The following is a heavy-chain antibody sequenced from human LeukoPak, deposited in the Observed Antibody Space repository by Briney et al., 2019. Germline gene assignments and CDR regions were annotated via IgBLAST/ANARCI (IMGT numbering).Heavy chain of an antibody. Sequence: GGSLRPSCAASGFTVSSYAMSCARQAPGKGLEWGSDISGSGGSTYYADSVKGRFTSSTDSSKNTLYLQMNSLRAEDTAVYHCAKGSISSPLLRSWGQGTLVTVSS. CDR2: ISGSGGST. V-gene: IGHV3-23*01. J-gene: IGHJ5*02. CDR3: AKGSISSPLLRS. D-gene: IGHD2-21*02. CDR1: GFTVSSYA.